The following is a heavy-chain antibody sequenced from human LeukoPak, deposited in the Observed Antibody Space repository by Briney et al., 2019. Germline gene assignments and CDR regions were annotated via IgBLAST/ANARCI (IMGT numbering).Heavy chain of an antibody. V-gene: IGHV4-34*01. CDR1: GGSFSGYY. Sequence: PSETLSLTCAVYGGSFSGYYWSWIRQPPGKGLEWIGEINHSGSTNYNPSLKSRVTISVDTSKNQFSLKLSSVTAADTAVYYCARGKWLQFFFDYWSQGTLVTVSS. D-gene: IGHD5-24*01. J-gene: IGHJ4*02. CDR3: ARGKWLQFFFDY. CDR2: INHSGST.